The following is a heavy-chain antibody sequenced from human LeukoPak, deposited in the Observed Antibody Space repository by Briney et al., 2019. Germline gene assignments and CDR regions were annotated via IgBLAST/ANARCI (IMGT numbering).Heavy chain of an antibody. J-gene: IGHJ4*02. CDR1: DDSISRTNYY. D-gene: IGHD3-10*01. V-gene: IGHV4-61*05. CDR3: ARTGYVSGGFDFDY. Sequence: PSETLSLTCTVSDDSISRTNYYWGWIRQPPGKGLEWIGYIYYSGTTNYNPSLKSRVTISVDTSKNQFSLKLSSVTAADTAVYYCARTGYVSGGFDFDYWGQGTLVTVSS. CDR2: IYYSGTT.